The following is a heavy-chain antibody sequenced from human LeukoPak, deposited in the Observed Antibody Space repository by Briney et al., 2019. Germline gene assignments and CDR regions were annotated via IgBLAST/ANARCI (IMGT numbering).Heavy chain of an antibody. Sequence: GGSLRLSCAASGFTFSGSAIHWVRQSSGKGLEWVGHIDKKDNFYATTSAAAVTGRFTISRDDSKNTAYLQMNSLKTEDTALYYCTRDSGTYNWLDPWGQGTLVTVSS. CDR2: IDKKDNFYAT. J-gene: IGHJ5*02. V-gene: IGHV3-73*01. D-gene: IGHD1-26*01. CDR1: GFTFSGSA. CDR3: TRDSGTYNWLDP.